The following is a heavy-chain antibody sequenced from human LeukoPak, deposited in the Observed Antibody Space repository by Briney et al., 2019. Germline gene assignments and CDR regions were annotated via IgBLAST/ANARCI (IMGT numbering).Heavy chain of an antibody. CDR2: ISSSGYTI. D-gene: IGHD3-22*01. V-gene: IGHV3-11*01. J-gene: IGHJ4*02. CDR3: AEGGYYDSSGYPIFEY. CDR1: GFTFSDYY. Sequence: GGSLRLSCAASGFTFSDYYMSWLRQAPGKGLEWISYISSSGYTIYYADSVKGRFTISRDNAKNSLYLQMNSLRAEDTAVYYCAEGGYYDSSGYPIFEYWGQGTLVTVSS.